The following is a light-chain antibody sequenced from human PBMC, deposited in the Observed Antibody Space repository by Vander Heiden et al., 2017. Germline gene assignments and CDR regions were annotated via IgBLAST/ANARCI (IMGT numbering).Light chain of an antibody. CDR3: AAWDDSLNGYV. V-gene: IGLV1-44*01. CDR1: SSNIGSYT. Sequence: QSVLTQPPSASGTHGQRVTISCSGTSSNIGSYTVSWYQQLPGTAPKLLIYSNNQRPSGVPDRFSGSKSGTSASLAISGRQSEDEADYYCAAWDDSLNGYVFGTGTKVTVL. CDR2: SNN. J-gene: IGLJ1*01.